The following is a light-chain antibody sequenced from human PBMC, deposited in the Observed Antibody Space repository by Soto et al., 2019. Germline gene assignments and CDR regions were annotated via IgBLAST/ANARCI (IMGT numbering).Light chain of an antibody. Sequence: EIVLTQSPGTLSLSPGERATLSCRASQSVSNSALAWYQQKPGQAPRLLIYSISTRATGIPDRFIGSGSGTAFTLTISRLETEDFAVYFCQQYGTSLITFGQGTRVEIK. V-gene: IGKV3-20*01. CDR1: QSVSNSA. CDR2: SIS. CDR3: QQYGTSLIT. J-gene: IGKJ5*01.